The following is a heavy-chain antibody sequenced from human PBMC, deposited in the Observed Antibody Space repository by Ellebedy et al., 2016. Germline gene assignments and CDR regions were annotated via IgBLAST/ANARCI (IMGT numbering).Heavy chain of an antibody. CDR3: ARDLPNWANDY. V-gene: IGHV3-48*03. J-gene: IGHJ4*02. D-gene: IGHD7-27*01. Sequence: GESLKISXAASGFTVSSNYMAWVRQAPGKGLEWVSYISAGDEAMGYADSVKGRFTISRDNTMNSLYLHMNSLRGDDTAVYYCARDLPNWANDYWGQGALVTVSS. CDR1: GFTVSSNY. CDR2: ISAGDEAM.